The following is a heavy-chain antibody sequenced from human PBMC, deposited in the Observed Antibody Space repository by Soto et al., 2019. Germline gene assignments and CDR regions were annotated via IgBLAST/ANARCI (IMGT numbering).Heavy chain of an antibody. CDR3: ARDLGGWPDY. CDR1: GGSISSSSYY. Sequence: NPSETLSLTCTVSGGSISSSSYYWGWIRQPPGKGLEWIGSLFYSGSTYYNPSLKGRLTISVDTSKNQFSLKLSSVTAADTAVYYCARDLGGWPDYWGQGTLVTVSS. D-gene: IGHD2-15*01. V-gene: IGHV4-39*02. J-gene: IGHJ4*02. CDR2: LFYSGST.